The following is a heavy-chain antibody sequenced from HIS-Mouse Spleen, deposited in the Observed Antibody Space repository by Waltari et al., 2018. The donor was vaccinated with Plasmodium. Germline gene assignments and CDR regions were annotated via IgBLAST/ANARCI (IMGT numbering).Heavy chain of an antibody. CDR3: ARGSRGLYSGSYFDY. J-gene: IGHJ4*02. CDR1: GFTFSSHR. Sequence: QVQLVESGGGVVQPGRSLRLSGAASGFTFSSHRIPWVRQAPGKGLEWVAVISYDGSNKYYADSVKGRFTISRDNSKNTLYLQMNSLRAEDTAVYYCARGSRGLYSGSYFDYWGQGTLVTVSS. V-gene: IGHV3-30-3*01. D-gene: IGHD1-26*01. CDR2: ISYDGSNK.